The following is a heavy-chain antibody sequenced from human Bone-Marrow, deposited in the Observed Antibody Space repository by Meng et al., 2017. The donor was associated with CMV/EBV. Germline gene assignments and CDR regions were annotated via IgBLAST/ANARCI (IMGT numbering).Heavy chain of an antibody. CDR1: GFTFSSYS. D-gene: IGHD2-8*01. V-gene: IGHV3-48*01. CDR2: ISSSSSTI. CDR3: ARDLGYCSNGVCRLDWYFDL. J-gene: IGHJ2*01. Sequence: GESLKISCAASGFTFSSYSMNWVRQAPGKGLEWVSSISSSSSTIYYADSVKGRFTISRDNSRNMLYLQMNSLRAEDTAVYYCARDLGYCSNGVCRLDWYFDLWGRGTLVTFSS.